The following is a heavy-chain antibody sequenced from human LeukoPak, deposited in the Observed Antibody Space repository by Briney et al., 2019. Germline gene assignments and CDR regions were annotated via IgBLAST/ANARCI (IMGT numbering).Heavy chain of an antibody. Sequence: ASVKVSCKASGGTFSSYAISWVRQAPGQGLEWMGWINTNTGNPTYAQGFTGRFVFSLDTSVSTAYLQISSLKAEDTAVYYCARAITWIQLWYLGYWGQGTLVTVSS. CDR3: ARAITWIQLWYLGY. J-gene: IGHJ4*02. CDR1: GGTFSSYA. CDR2: INTNTGNP. D-gene: IGHD5-18*01. V-gene: IGHV7-4-1*02.